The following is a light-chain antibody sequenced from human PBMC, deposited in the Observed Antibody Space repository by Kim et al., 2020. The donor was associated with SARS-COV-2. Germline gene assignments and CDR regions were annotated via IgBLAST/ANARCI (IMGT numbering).Light chain of an antibody. Sequence: TINCKPSQRVLYSSNNKNYLAWYQQKPGQPPKLLIYWASTRESGVPDRFSGSGSGTDFTLTISSLQAEDVAVYYCQQYYSTPPRTFGQGTKVDIK. J-gene: IGKJ1*01. V-gene: IGKV4-1*01. CDR2: WAS. CDR1: QRVLYSSNNKNY. CDR3: QQYYSTPPRT.